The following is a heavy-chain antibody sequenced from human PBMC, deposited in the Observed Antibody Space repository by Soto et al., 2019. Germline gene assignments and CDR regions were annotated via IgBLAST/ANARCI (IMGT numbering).Heavy chain of an antibody. CDR2: INAGNGNT. Sequence: QVQLVQSGAEVKKPGASVKVSCKASGYTFTSYAMHWVRQAPGQRLEWMGWINAGNGNTKYSQKLQGRVTITRDTSASTAYMELSSLRSEDTAVYYCARDLGYCSSTSCYKSWFDPWGQGTLVTVSS. V-gene: IGHV1-3*01. J-gene: IGHJ5*02. D-gene: IGHD2-2*02. CDR1: GYTFTSYA. CDR3: ARDLGYCSSTSCYKSWFDP.